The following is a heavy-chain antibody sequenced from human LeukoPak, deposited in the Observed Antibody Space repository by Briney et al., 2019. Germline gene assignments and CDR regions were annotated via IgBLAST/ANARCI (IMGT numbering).Heavy chain of an antibody. J-gene: IGHJ4*02. CDR3: ARDHSGWLDY. Sequence: ASVKVSCKASGYTFATYGITWVRQAPGQGLEWMGWISAYNGNTNYAQKLQGRVTMTTDTSTSTAYMDLRSLRSDDTAVYYCARDHSGWLDYRGQGTLVTVSS. CDR2: ISAYNGNT. V-gene: IGHV1-18*01. D-gene: IGHD6-19*01. CDR1: GYTFATYG.